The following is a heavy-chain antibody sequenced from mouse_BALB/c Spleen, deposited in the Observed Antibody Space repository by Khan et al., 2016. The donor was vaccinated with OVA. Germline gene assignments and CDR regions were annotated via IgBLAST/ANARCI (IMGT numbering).Heavy chain of an antibody. CDR2: ISTYYGAA. Sequence: QVQLQQSGAELVRPGVSVKLSCKGSGYTFTDFAMHWVKQSHAKSLEWIGVISTYYGAATYNQKFKGKATMTVDKSSSTAYMELARLTSDYSAISYCARGIGNSRFAYWGQGTLVTVSA. V-gene: IGHV1S137*01. CDR3: ARGIGNSRFAY. CDR1: GYTFTDFA. J-gene: IGHJ3*01. D-gene: IGHD2-1*01.